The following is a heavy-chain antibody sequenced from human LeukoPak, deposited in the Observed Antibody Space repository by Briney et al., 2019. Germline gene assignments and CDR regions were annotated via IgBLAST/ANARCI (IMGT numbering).Heavy chain of an antibody. Sequence: SETLSLTCTVSGGSVSSGSYYWSWIRQPPGKGLEWIGYIYYSGSTNYNPSLKSRVTISVDRSKNQFSLKLSSVTAADTAVYYCARLDYGDYASNWFDPWGQGTLVTVSS. D-gene: IGHD4-17*01. CDR1: GGSVSSGSYY. V-gene: IGHV4-61*01. CDR2: IYYSGST. J-gene: IGHJ5*02. CDR3: ARLDYGDYASNWFDP.